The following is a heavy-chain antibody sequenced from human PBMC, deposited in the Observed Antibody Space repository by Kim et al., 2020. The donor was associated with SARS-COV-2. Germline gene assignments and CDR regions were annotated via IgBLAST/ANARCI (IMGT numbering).Heavy chain of an antibody. CDR3: ARGRDHSKSGD. V-gene: IGHV4-31*02. J-gene: IGHJ4*02. CDR2: T. Sequence: TYDNPSLKSRVILSVDMSKNQFSLNLSSVTAADTAVYYCARGRDHSKSGDWGQGTLVTVSS. D-gene: IGHD4-4*01.